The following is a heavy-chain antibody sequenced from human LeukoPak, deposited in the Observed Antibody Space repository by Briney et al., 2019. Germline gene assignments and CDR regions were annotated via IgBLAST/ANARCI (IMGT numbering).Heavy chain of an antibody. J-gene: IGHJ4*02. CDR3: ARVPTNSYGFGQ. Sequence: GGSLRLSCAASRFTFSDYWMHWVRQAPGKGLVWVSRINSDASRPSYADSVKGRFTISRDNAKNTLYLQMNSLTVEDTAVYYCARVPTNSYGFGQWGQGSLVTVSS. V-gene: IGHV3-74*01. D-gene: IGHD5-18*01. CDR1: RFTFSDYW. CDR2: INSDASRP.